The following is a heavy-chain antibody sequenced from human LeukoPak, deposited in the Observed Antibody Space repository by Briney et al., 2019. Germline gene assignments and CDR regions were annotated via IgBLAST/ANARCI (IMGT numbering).Heavy chain of an antibody. CDR1: GFTFSSFW. V-gene: IGHV3-74*01. CDR2: IDSDGSST. CDR3: AKNLLGSSGSLDY. D-gene: IGHD3-22*01. Sequence: GGSLRLSCTASGFTFSSFWMHWVRQAPGKGPVWVSRIDSDGSSTTYADSVKGRFTISRDNSKNTLYLQMNSLRAEDTAVYYCAKNLLGSSGSLDYWGQGTLVTVSS. J-gene: IGHJ4*02.